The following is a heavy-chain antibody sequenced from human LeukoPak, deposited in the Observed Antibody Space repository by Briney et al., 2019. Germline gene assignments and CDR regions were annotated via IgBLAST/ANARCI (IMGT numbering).Heavy chain of an antibody. CDR3: ASSASFFAMAVGGH. J-gene: IGHJ4*02. V-gene: IGHV1-46*01. D-gene: IGHD6-19*01. CDR2: LNPSGGTT. Sequence: GASVKVSCKASGYTFTSYYMHWVRPAPGQGLEWMGILNPSGGTTNYAQKFQGRVTMTRDTSTSTVYMELSSLRSEDTAVYYCASSASFFAMAVGGHWGQGTLVTVSS. CDR1: GYTFTSYY.